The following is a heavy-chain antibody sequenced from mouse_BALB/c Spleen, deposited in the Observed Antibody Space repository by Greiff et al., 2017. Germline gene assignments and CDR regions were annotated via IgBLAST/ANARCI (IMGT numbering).Heavy chain of an antibody. CDR1: GFTFTDYY. D-gene: IGHD2-1*01. CDR2: IRNKANGYTT. Sequence: EVKVVESGGGLVQPGGSLRLSCATSGFTFTDYYMSWVRQPPGKALEWLGFIRNKANGYTTEYSASVKGRFTISRDNSQIILYLQMNTLRAEDSATYYCARDMSYDNYPYYAMDYWGQGTSATVSS. CDR3: ARDMSYDNYPYYAMDY. V-gene: IGHV7-3*02. J-gene: IGHJ4*01.